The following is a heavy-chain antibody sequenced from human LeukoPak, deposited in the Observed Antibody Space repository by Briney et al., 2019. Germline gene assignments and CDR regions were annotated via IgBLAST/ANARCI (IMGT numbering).Heavy chain of an antibody. CDR3: ATPLIGQGVSLGY. V-gene: IGHV1-18*01. J-gene: IGHJ4*02. D-gene: IGHD3-16*01. Sequence: ASVKVSCKASGYTLTNYNISWVRQAPGQGLEWMGWITTYSGNTYYAQKLQGRVTMTTDTSTSTAYMELRSLRSDDTAVYYCATPLIGQGVSLGYWGQGTLVTISS. CDR2: ITTYSGNT. CDR1: GYTLTNYN.